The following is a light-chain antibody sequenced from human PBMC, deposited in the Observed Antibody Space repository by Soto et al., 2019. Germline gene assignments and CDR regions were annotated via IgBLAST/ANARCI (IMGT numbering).Light chain of an antibody. CDR3: QQRRNWPYT. CDR1: QSVSSY. V-gene: IGKV3-11*01. CDR2: DAS. Sequence: EIVLTQSPATLSLSPGERATLSCRASQSVSSYLAWYQQKPGQAPRLLIYDASNRATGIPARFSGSGSGTDLTLTISSLEPEDFAVYYCQQRRNWPYTFGQGTKLEIK. J-gene: IGKJ2*01.